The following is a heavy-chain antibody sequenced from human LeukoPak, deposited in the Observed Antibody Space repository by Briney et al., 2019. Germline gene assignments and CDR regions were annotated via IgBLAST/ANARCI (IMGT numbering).Heavy chain of an antibody. CDR3: AKGTVGSGWPYFDY. D-gene: IGHD6-19*01. CDR1: GFTFSDYI. CDR2: ISSASSYI. V-gene: IGHV3-21*01. Sequence: GGSLRLSCAASGFTFSDYIINWVRQAPGKGLEWVSSISSASSYIHYADSVKGRFNISRDNAKNSLYLQMDSLRADDTAVYYCAKGTVGSGWPYFDYWGQGTLVTVSS. J-gene: IGHJ4*02.